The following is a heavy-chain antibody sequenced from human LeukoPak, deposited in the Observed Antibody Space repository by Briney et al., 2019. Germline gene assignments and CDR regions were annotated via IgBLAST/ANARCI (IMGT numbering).Heavy chain of an antibody. V-gene: IGHV3-23*01. D-gene: IGHD1-1*01. CDR1: GFTFSSYA. J-gene: IGHJ4*02. Sequence: GGSLRLSCAASGFTFSSYAMSWVRQAPGKGLEWVSDISTSGGSTYYADFVKGRFTISRDNSKNTLYLQMNSLGAEDTAVYYCAKDRRTTGTTDLGSFGYWGQGTLVTVSS. CDR2: ISTSGGST. CDR3: AKDRRTTGTTDLGSFGY.